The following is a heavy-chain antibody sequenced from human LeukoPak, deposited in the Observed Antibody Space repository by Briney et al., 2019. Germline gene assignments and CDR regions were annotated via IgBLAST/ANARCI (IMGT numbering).Heavy chain of an antibody. V-gene: IGHV4-59*10. CDR3: ARGYGSGSFPLDY. D-gene: IGHD3-10*01. Sequence: PSETLSLTCAVSECTISSYYWSWVRQPAGKGLEWVGRISTNGSANYSLSLQIRVTMSVDSTKNQFSLNLSSVNAADTAVYYCARGYGSGSFPLDYWGQGTLVTVSS. CDR1: ECTISSYY. CDR2: ISTNGSA. J-gene: IGHJ4*02.